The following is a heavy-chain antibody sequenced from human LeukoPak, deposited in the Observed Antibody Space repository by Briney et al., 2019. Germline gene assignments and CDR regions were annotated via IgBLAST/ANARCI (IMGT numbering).Heavy chain of an antibody. D-gene: IGHD4-17*01. V-gene: IGHV4-61*01. CDR3: ARVATVTRHFDY. CDR1: GGSVSSGSYY. J-gene: IGHJ4*02. CDR2: IYYSGST. Sequence: NPSETPSLTCTVSGGSVSSGSYYWSWIRQPPGKGLEWIGYIYYSGSTNYNPSLKSRVTISVDTSKNQFSLKLSSVTAADTAVYYCARVATVTRHFDYWGQGTLVTVSS.